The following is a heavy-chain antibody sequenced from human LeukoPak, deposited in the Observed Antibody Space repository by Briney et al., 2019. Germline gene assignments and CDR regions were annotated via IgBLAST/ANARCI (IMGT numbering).Heavy chain of an antibody. V-gene: IGHV4-59*01. D-gene: IGHD3-22*01. CDR1: GGSISSYY. Sequence: SSETLSLTCTVSGGSISSYYWSWIRQPPGKGLEWIGYIYYSGSTNYNPSLKSRVTISVDTSKNQFSPKLSSVTAADTAVYYCARSGPARSYYDSSGYYYAFFDYWGQGTLVTVSS. CDR3: ARSGPARSYYDSSGYYYAFFDY. CDR2: IYYSGST. J-gene: IGHJ4*02.